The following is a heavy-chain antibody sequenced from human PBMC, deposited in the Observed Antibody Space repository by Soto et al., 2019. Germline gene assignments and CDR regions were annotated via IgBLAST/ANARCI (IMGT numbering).Heavy chain of an antibody. CDR2: MNPNSGNT. Sequence: QVQLVQSGAEVKKPGASVKVSCKASGYTFTSYDINWVRQATGQGLEWMGWMNPNSGNTGYAQKFQGRLTMTRNTSISTAYMELSSLRSEDTAVYYCARWPDGHYYYGMDVWGQGTTVTVSS. CDR3: ARWPDGHYYYGMDV. J-gene: IGHJ6*02. CDR1: GYTFTSYD. V-gene: IGHV1-8*01.